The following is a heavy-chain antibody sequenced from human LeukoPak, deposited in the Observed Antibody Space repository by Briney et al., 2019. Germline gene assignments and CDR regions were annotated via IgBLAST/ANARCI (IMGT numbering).Heavy chain of an antibody. V-gene: IGHV4-59*12. D-gene: IGHD4-17*01. Sequence: SETLSLTCTVSGGSISSYYWSWIRLPPGKGLEWIGYIYYSGSTNYNPSLKSRVTMSVDTSKNQFSLKLSSVTAADTAVYYCARLSTVTTSFDYWGQGTLVTVSS. CDR2: IYYSGST. CDR1: GGSISSYY. CDR3: ARLSTVTTSFDY. J-gene: IGHJ4*02.